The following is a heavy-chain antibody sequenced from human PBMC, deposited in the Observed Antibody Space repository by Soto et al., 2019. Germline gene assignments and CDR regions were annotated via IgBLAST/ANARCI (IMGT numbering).Heavy chain of an antibody. CDR1: GGSISSYY. D-gene: IGHD3-16*01. V-gene: IGHV4-59*01. CDR2: IYYSGST. Sequence: QVQLQESGPGLVKPSETLSLTCTVSGGSISSYYWSWIRQPPGKGLEWIGHIYYSGSTHYNPSLKSRVTISVDTSKNQFSLKLSSVTAADTAVYYCAGGWGNLSPFHYRGQGTLVTVSS. CDR3: AGGWGNLSPFHY. J-gene: IGHJ4*02.